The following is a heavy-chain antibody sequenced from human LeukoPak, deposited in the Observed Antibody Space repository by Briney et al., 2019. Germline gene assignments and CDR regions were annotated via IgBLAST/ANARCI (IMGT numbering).Heavy chain of an antibody. J-gene: IGHJ4*02. CDR3: AKVQLGIGVDY. CDR2: ISDGGSRT. V-gene: IGHV3-23*01. Sequence: PRGSLRLSCAASGFSFSSYAVSWVRQAPGRGLEWVSGISDGGSRTYYADSVKGRSTISRDDSKNTLYLQMNSLRAEDTAVYYCAKVQLGIGVDYWGQGTLATVSS. D-gene: IGHD7-27*01. CDR1: GFSFSSYA.